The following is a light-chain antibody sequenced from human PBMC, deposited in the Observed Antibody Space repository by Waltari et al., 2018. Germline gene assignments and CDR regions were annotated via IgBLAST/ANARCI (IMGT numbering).Light chain of an antibody. J-gene: IGLJ3*02. CDR3: CSYAGSNNFDWV. V-gene: IGLV2-8*01. CDR2: EVT. CDR1: RSDVGGYNY. Sequence: QSALTQPPSASGSPGQSVTISCTGTRSDVGGYNYVSWYQQHPGKAPKLMIYEVTKRPSGVPDRFSGSKSANTASLTVSGLQAEDEADYYCCSYAGSNNFDWVFGGGTKLTVL.